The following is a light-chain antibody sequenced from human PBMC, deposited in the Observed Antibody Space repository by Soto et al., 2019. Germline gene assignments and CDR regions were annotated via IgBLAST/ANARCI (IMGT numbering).Light chain of an antibody. J-gene: IGKJ5*01. Sequence: IQRTQYPSTLSTSVGDRVTITCRASQSISSWLAWYQQKPGKAPKLLIYDASSLESGVPSRFSGSGSGTEFTLTISSLQPDDFATYYCQQYNSYLITFGQGTRLEI. CDR2: DAS. V-gene: IGKV1-5*01. CDR3: QQYNSYLIT. CDR1: QSISSW.